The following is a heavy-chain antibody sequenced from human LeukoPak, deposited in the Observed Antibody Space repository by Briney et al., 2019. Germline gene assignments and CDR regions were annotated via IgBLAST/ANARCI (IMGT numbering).Heavy chain of an antibody. D-gene: IGHD2-15*01. V-gene: IGHV1-18*01. CDR1: GYTFISYG. J-gene: IGHJ4*02. CDR3: ARADIIVVAGATPVGSAFEY. CDR2: ISANKGDT. Sequence: XSVKVSCKTSGYTFISYGISWLRQAPGQGIEWMGWISANKGDTEYAQKFQGRLTVTRDTSTSTAYVELKRLKSDDTAVYYCARADIIVVAGATPVGSAFEYWGQGTLITVS.